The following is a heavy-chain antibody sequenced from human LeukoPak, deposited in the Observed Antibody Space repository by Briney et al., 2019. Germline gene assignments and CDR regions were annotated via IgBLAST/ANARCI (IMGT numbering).Heavy chain of an antibody. V-gene: IGHV4-34*01. CDR2: INHRGST. CDR3: ARKGYSYGAFDY. CDR1: GGSFSDYY. D-gene: IGHD5-18*01. Sequence: PSETLSLTCAVYGGSFSDYYWTWIRQPPGKGLEWIGEINHRGSTHYNPSLKSRVTISVDTSKKQFSLKLSSVTAADTAVYYCARKGYSYGAFDYWGQGTLVTVSS. J-gene: IGHJ4*02.